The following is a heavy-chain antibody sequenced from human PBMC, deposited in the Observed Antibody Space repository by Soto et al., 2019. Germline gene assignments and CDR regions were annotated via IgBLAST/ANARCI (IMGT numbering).Heavy chain of an antibody. CDR2: IYWDDDN. Sequence: QITLKESGPTLVKPTQTLTLTCTFSGFSLSTSGVGVGWFRQPPGKALDWLALIYWDDDNRYSPSLKSRLTITKGTSKSQVVLTVTAMDPMDTATYYCAHYISTGPAGGFGPWGQGTLVIVP. CDR1: GFSLSTSGVG. J-gene: IGHJ5*02. D-gene: IGHD3-9*01. CDR3: AHYISTGPAGGFGP. V-gene: IGHV2-5*02.